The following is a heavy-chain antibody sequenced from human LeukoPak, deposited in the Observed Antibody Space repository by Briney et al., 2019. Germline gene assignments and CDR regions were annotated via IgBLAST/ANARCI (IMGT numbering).Heavy chain of an antibody. J-gene: IGHJ4*02. V-gene: IGHV3-23*01. CDR2: ISASGAST. Sequence: PGGSLRLSCAASGFTFSSYAMSWVRQSPGKGLEWVSTISASGASTYYGDSVKGRFTISRDNSKNTLYLQMFSLRPEDTAVYYCARELAARRPFFDYWGQGTLVTVSS. CDR3: ARELAARRPFFDY. CDR1: GFTFSSYA. D-gene: IGHD6-6*01.